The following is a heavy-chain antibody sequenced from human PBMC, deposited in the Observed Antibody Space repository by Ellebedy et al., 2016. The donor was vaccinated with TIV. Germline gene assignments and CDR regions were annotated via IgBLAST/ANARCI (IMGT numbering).Heavy chain of an antibody. CDR2: IYHSGST. CDR3: ARDRVGATSYYYYYMDV. CDR1: GGSFSGYY. J-gene: IGHJ6*03. D-gene: IGHD1-26*01. V-gene: IGHV4-34*01. Sequence: SETLSLXCAVYGGSFSGYYWSWIRQPPGKGLEWIGEIYHSGSTNYNPSLKSRVTISVDKSKNQFSLKLSSVTAADTAVYYCARDRVGATSYYYYYMDVWGKGTTVTVSS.